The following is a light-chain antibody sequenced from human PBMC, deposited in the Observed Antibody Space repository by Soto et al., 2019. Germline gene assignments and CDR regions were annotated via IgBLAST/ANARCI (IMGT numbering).Light chain of an antibody. J-gene: IGKJ4*01. Sequence: EIVMTQSPATLSVSPGERATLSCRASQSVSSNLAWYQQKPGQTPKLLIYVASTRATGIPARFSGSGSGKEFNLTISSLQSEDFAGYYCQQYNVWPLTSGGGTKVEFK. V-gene: IGKV3-15*01. CDR2: VAS. CDR1: QSVSSN. CDR3: QQYNVWPLT.